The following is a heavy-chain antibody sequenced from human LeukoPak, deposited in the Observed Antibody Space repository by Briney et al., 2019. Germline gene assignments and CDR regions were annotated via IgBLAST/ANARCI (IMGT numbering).Heavy chain of an antibody. CDR3: VKVAKYYYGSETYYFFEH. J-gene: IGHJ4*02. Sequence: PGGSLRLSCAASGFSFTTYWMSWVRQFPGKGLEWVANISQDGTEKYYVDSVKGRFTISRDNAKNSLYLQMNSLRVEDTAIYYCVKVAKYYYGSETYYFFEHWGQGTPVTASS. V-gene: IGHV3-7*01. CDR1: GFSFTTYW. D-gene: IGHD3-10*01. CDR2: ISQDGTEK.